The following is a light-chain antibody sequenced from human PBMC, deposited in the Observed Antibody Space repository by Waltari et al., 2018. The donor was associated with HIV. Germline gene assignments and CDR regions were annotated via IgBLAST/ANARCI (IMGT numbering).Light chain of an antibody. CDR3: SSYTTSSTWV. CDR1: SRAFGSYNR. CDR2: EVT. J-gene: IGLJ3*02. Sequence: QSTLTQPPSVSGSLGQSVTIACSGTSRAFGSYNRVSWYQQPPGTAPKLIIYEVTNRPSGVAVRFSGSKSGNTASLTISGLQAEDEADYYCSSYTTSSTWVFGGGTQLTVL. V-gene: IGLV2-18*02.